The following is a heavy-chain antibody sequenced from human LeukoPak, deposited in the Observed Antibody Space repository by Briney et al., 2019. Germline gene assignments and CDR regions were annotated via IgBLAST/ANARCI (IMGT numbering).Heavy chain of an antibody. J-gene: IGHJ4*02. CDR3: SKLTSGSYVPNDY. CDR2: ISGSGGST. CDR1: GFTFSSYA. Sequence: PGGSLRLSCAASGFTFSSYAMSWVRQAPGKGLEWVSAISGSGGSTYYADSVKGRFTISRDNSKNTLYLQMNSLRAEDTAVYYCSKLTSGSYVPNDYWGQGTLVTVSS. D-gene: IGHD1-26*01. V-gene: IGHV3-23*01.